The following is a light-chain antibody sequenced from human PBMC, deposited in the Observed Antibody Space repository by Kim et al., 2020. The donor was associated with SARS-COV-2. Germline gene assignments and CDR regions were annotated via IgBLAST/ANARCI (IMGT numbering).Light chain of an antibody. J-gene: IGKJ1*01. CDR1: QDINNY. CDR3: QQYDNLPRT. V-gene: IGKV1-33*01. CDR2: DAP. Sequence: DIQMTQSPSSLSASVGDRVTITCQASQDINNYLNWYQQKPGKAPKLLLYDAPNLETGVPSRFSGSGSGTDFTFTISSLQPEDIATYYCQQYDNLPRTFGQGTKVDIK.